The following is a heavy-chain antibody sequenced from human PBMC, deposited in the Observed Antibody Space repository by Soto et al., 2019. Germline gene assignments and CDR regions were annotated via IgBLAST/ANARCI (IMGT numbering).Heavy chain of an antibody. CDR3: ARGIAQGQLDP. J-gene: IGHJ5*02. V-gene: IGHV1-3*01. D-gene: IGHD2-15*01. CDR2: INPDNGNT. CDR1: GYTFTRYT. Sequence: ASLKVSCKASGYTFTRYTMNWVRQAPGQRLEWMGWINPDNGNTKSSQKFQDRVIITRDTSASTAYMDLSSLRSEDTAVYYCARGIAQGQLDPWGQGTLVTVSS.